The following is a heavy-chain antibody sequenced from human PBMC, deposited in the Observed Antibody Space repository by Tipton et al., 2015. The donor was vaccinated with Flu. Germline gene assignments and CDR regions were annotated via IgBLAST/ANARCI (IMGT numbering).Heavy chain of an antibody. D-gene: IGHD6-19*01. CDR2: ISPGASDT. CDR3: VRRPRSLVAGYYYGLDV. CDR1: GYTFTNYW. V-gene: IGHV5-51*01. Sequence: QLVQSGAEVKKPGESLKIPCEASGYTFTNYWIGWVRQVPGKGLEWMGYISPGASDTRYSPSLRGQVTISADQSISTAYLQWSSLRAADTAIYYCVRRPRSLVAGYYYGLDVWGQGPTVIVSS. J-gene: IGHJ6*02.